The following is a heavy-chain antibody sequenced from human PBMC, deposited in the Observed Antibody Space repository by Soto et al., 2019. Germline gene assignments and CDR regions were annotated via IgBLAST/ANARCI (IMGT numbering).Heavy chain of an antibody. CDR3: TKDPGFDY. Sequence: QVQLVESGGGVVQPGRSLRLSCAASGFIFRSYGMHWVRQAPGKGLEWVAATSYDGRNTYYADSVKGRFTISRDNSKNTLYLQMNSLRAEDTAVYYCTKDPGFDYWGQGTLVTCSS. V-gene: IGHV3-30*18. CDR1: GFIFRSYG. CDR2: TSYDGRNT. J-gene: IGHJ4*02.